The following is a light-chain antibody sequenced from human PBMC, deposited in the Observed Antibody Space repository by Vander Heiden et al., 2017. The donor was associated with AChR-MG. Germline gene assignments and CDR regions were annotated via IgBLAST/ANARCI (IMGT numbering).Light chain of an antibody. V-gene: IGLV2-14*03. Sequence: QSALIQPASVSGSPGQSLTISCTGTTSDVGGYNDVSWYQQHPGKAPKLIIFDVNRRPSDISNRFSGSKSGNTAFLTISGLRAEDEARFYCSSYRSSNTLRLFGGGTTLAVL. CDR3: SSYRSSNTLRL. CDR1: TSDVGGYND. J-gene: IGLJ2*01. CDR2: DVN.